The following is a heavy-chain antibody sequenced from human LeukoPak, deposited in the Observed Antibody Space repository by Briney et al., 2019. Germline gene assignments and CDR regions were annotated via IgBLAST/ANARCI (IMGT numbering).Heavy chain of an antibody. D-gene: IGHD3-16*01. CDR2: IYPGDSDT. J-gene: IGHJ4*02. CDR1: GYSFTTHW. CDR3: ARPGQLGEYTPYYFDY. V-gene: IGHV5-51*01. Sequence: ESLKISCKASGYSFTTHWIGWVRQMPGKGLEWMGIIYPGDSDTRYSPSFQGHVTISADKSISTAYLQWSSLKASDTAMYYCARPGQLGEYTPYYFDYWGQGTLVTVSS.